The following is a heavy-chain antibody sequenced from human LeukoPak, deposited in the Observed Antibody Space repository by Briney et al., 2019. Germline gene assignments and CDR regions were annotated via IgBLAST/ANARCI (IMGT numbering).Heavy chain of an antibody. CDR3: ARDRGSLGGFDY. CDR2: IYYTGST. D-gene: IGHD3-16*01. V-gene: IGHV4-59*01. J-gene: IGHJ4*02. CDR1: GGSINSYY. Sequence: SETLSLTCTVSGGSINSYYWSWIRQPPGKGLEWIAYIYYTGSTNYNPSLTSRVTISVDTSKNQLSLRLSSVTAADTAVCYCARDRGSLGGFDYWGQGTLVTVSS.